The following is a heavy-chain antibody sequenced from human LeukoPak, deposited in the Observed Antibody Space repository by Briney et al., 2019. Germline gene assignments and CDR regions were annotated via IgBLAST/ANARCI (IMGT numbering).Heavy chain of an antibody. Sequence: PGRSLRLSCAASGFTFDDYAMHWVRQAPGKGLEWVSGISWNSGSIGYADSVKGRFTISRDNAKNSLYLQMNSLRAEDTALYYCAKGWEDAFDYWGQGTLVTVSS. J-gene: IGHJ4*02. CDR3: AKGWEDAFDY. CDR2: ISWNSGSI. D-gene: IGHD1-26*01. CDR1: GFTFDDYA. V-gene: IGHV3-9*01.